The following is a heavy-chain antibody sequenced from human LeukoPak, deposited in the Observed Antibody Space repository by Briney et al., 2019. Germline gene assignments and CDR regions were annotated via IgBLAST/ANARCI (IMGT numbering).Heavy chain of an antibody. J-gene: IGHJ6*03. V-gene: IGHV1-18*01. CDR1: GYTFTSYG. Sequence: ASVKVSCKASGYTFTSYGISWVRQAPGQGLEWMGWISAYNGNTNYAQKLQGRVTMTTDTSTSTAYMELRSLRSDDTAVYYCARALPFYCSSTSCYTNYYYMDVWGKGTTVTVSS. CDR2: ISAYNGNT. D-gene: IGHD2-2*02. CDR3: ARALPFYCSSTSCYTNYYYMDV.